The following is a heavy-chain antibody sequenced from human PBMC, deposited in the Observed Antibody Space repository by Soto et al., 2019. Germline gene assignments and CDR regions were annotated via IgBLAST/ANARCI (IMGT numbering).Heavy chain of an antibody. Sequence: GGSLRLSCAASDFDFSSYGIHWVRQAPGKGLEWVAASSYDGRETFYADSAKDRFTISRDNAKNSLSLQMDSLRAEDTAVYYCARGDYGGDSGAYWGQGTLVTVSS. CDR1: DFDFSSYG. V-gene: IGHV3-30*03. CDR2: SSYDGRET. CDR3: ARGDYGGDSGAY. D-gene: IGHD4-17*01. J-gene: IGHJ4*02.